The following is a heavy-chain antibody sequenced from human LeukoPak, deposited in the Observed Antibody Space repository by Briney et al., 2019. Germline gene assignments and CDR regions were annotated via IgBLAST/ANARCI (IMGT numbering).Heavy chain of an antibody. V-gene: IGHV1-8*01. CDR3: ARDKTYGSGSYLDY. CDR2: MSPNSGNT. CDR1: RYTFSNYD. D-gene: IGHD3-10*01. J-gene: IGHJ4*02. Sequence: GASVKVSCKASRYTFSNYDINWVRQATGQGLEWMGWMSPNSGNTGYAQKFQGRVTMTRNTSISTAYMELTSLRSEDTAVYYCARDKTYGSGSYLDYWGQGTLVTVSS.